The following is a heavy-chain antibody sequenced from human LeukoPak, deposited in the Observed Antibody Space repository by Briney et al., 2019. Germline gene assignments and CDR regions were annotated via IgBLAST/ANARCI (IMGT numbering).Heavy chain of an antibody. CDR1: GFTFTSYW. D-gene: IGHD1-7*01. J-gene: IGHJ4*02. CDR2: INNDGSST. Sequence: GGSLRLSCAASGFTFTSYWMHWVRQVPGKGLVWVSRINNDGSSTTYADSVKGRFTISRDNFKNTLFLQVNSLRAEDTAVYYCAKDPTMTGTGGSFDYWGQGTLVTVSS. V-gene: IGHV3-74*01. CDR3: AKDPTMTGTGGSFDY.